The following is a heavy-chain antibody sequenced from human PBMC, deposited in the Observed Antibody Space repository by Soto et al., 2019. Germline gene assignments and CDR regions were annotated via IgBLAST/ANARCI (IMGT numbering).Heavy chain of an antibody. CDR2: ISGSGGST. D-gene: IGHD6-13*01. CDR1: GFTFSNYA. Sequence: EVQLLESGGGLVQPGGSLRLSCAASGFTFSNYAVTWVRQAPGKGLEWVSTISGSGGSTYYADSVKGRFTISRDNSKNPLYLQMPSLRAEDTAVYYCEKGQGSSWDEIDYWGQGTLVTVSS. CDR3: EKGQGSSWDEIDY. J-gene: IGHJ4*02. V-gene: IGHV3-23*01.